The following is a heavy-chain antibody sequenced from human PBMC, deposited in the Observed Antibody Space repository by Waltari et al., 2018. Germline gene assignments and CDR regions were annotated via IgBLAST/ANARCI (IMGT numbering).Heavy chain of an antibody. J-gene: IGHJ3*02. V-gene: IGHV4-59*01. D-gene: IGHD6-19*01. CDR2: IYYSGST. Sequence: QVQLQESGPGLVKPSETLSLTCTVSGGSTSSYYWSWIRQPPGKGLEWIGYIYYSGSTNYNPSLKSRVTISVDTSKNQFSLKLSSVTAADTAVYYCAIGYSSGWYYAFDIWGQGTMVTVSS. CDR3: AIGYSSGWYYAFDI. CDR1: GGSTSSYY.